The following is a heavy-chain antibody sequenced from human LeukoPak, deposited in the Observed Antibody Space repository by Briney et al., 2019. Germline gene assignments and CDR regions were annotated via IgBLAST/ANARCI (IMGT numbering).Heavy chain of an antibody. CDR3: ARVKVVPDATNSFDP. CDR2: ISSSGSTI. J-gene: IGHJ5*02. Sequence: GGSLRLSCAASGFTFSDYYMSWIRQAPVKELEWVSYISSSGSTIYYADSVKGRFTISRDNAKNSLYLQMNSLRAEDTAVYYCARVKVVPDATNSFDPWGQGTLVTVSS. V-gene: IGHV3-11*01. D-gene: IGHD2-2*01. CDR1: GFTFSDYY.